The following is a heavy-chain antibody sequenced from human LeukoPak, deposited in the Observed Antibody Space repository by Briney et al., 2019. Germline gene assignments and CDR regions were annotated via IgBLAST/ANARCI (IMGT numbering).Heavy chain of an antibody. V-gene: IGHV4-39*01. Sequence: PSETLSLTCTVSGGSIGSNSYYWGWIRQPPGKGLEWIGSIYYSGSTYYSPSLKSRVTISVDTSKNQFSLKLGSVTAADTAVYYCASLTYFDSSGSYWGQGTLVTVSS. J-gene: IGHJ4*02. D-gene: IGHD3-22*01. CDR1: GGSIGSNSYY. CDR3: ASLTYFDSSGSY. CDR2: IYYSGST.